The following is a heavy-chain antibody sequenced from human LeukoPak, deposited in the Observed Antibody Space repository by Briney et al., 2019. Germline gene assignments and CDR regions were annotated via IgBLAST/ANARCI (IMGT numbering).Heavy chain of an antibody. CDR2: MNPNSGNT. CDR1: GYTFTSYD. V-gene: IGHV1-8*01. Sequence: ASVKVSCKASGYTFTSYDINWVRQATGQGLEWMGWMNPNSGNTGYAQKFQGRVTMTRNTSISTAYMELSSLRSEDTAMYYCARAGGGFWSGYYNVEDYWGQGTLVTVSS. CDR3: ARAGGGFWSGYYNVEDY. D-gene: IGHD3-3*01. J-gene: IGHJ4*02.